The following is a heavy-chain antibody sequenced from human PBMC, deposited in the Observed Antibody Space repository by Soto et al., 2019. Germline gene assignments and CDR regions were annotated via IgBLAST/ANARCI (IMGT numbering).Heavy chain of an antibody. D-gene: IGHD5-12*01. CDR2: INHSGST. V-gene: IGHV4-34*02. J-gene: IGHJ4*02. CDR1: GGSFSGYY. CDR3: ARGRWLRQSFVY. Sequence: QVQLEQWGAGLLKPSETLSLTCAVYGGSFSGYYWSWIRQPPGKGLEWIGEINHSGSTNYNPSLKSRVTISVDTSKNQFSLNLYSVTAADTAVYYCARGRWLRQSFVYWGQGTLVTVSS.